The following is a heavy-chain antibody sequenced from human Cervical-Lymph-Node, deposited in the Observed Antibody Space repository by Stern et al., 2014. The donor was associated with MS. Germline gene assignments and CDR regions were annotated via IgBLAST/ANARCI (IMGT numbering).Heavy chain of an antibody. D-gene: IGHD3-3*01. Sequence: EVQLVESGGGLVQPGGSLRLSCAASGFPFSSYSMNWVRQAPGKGLEWVSYICSSSSTIYYADSVKGRFTISRDNAKNALYLQMNSLRDEDTAVYYCARDLGFLEWLDDAFDIWGQGTMVTVSS. CDR1: GFPFSSYS. CDR2: ICSSSSTI. J-gene: IGHJ3*02. V-gene: IGHV3-48*02. CDR3: ARDLGFLEWLDDAFDI.